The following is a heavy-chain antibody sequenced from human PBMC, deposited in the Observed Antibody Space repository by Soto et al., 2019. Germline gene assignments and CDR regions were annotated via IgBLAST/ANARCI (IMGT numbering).Heavy chain of an antibody. CDR2: INPSGGST. CDR3: ARRGAIAVAGKPNYYFDY. Sequence: ASVKVSCKASGYTFTSYYMHWVRQAPGQGLEWMGIINPSGGSTSYAQKFQGRVTMTRDTSTSTVYMELSSLRSEDTAVYYCARRGAIAVAGKPNYYFDYWGKGTLVTVSS. V-gene: IGHV1-46*03. D-gene: IGHD6-19*01. J-gene: IGHJ4*02. CDR1: GYTFTSYY.